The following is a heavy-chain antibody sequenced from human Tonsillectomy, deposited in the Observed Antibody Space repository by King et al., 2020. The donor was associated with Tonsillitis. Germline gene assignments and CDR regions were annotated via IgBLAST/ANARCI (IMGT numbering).Heavy chain of an antibody. V-gene: IGHV3-23*04. Sequence: VQLVESGGGLAQPGGSLRLSCEASGFTFSSYAMSWVRQAPGKGLEWVSGISGSGDSTYYADSVKGRFTISRDNSQNTLYLQMNSLRAEDTAVHYCAKGGYDFWSAYAGKPTGYYYYYLDVWGKGTTVTVSS. D-gene: IGHD3-3*01. J-gene: IGHJ6*03. CDR3: AKGGYDFWSAYAGKPTGYYYYYLDV. CDR2: ISGSGDST. CDR1: GFTFSSYA.